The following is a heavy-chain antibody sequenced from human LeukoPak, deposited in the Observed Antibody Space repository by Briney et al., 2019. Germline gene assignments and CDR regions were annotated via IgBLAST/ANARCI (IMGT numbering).Heavy chain of an antibody. V-gene: IGHV3-21*01. Sequence: GGSLRLSCAASGFTFSDYSMNWVRQAPGKGLEWVSSISRSSRHVYYAGSVKGRFTISRDSAKNSLYLQMNSLRAEDMAVYFCVRDLMGSGSTTAYLHHWGQGTLATVSS. CDR2: ISRSSRHV. CDR3: VRDLMGSGSTTAYLHH. J-gene: IGHJ1*01. CDR1: GFTFSDYS. D-gene: IGHD1-1*01.